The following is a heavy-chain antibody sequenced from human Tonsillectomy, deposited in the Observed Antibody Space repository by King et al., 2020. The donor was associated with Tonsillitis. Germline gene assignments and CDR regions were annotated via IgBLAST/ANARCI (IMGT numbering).Heavy chain of an antibody. D-gene: IGHD6-13*01. Sequence: QLQESGPGLVKPSETLSLTCTVSGGSISSSSYYWGWIRQPPGKGLEWIGSIYYSGSTYYNPSLKSRVTISVDTSKNQFSLKLSSVTAADTAVYYCARLATYSSSWYGWFDPRGQGTLVTVSS. CDR1: GGSISSSSYY. J-gene: IGHJ5*02. CDR3: ARLATYSSSWYGWFDP. V-gene: IGHV4-39*01. CDR2: IYYSGST.